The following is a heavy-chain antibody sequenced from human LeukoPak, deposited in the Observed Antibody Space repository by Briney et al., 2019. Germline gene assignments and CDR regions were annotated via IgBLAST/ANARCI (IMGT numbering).Heavy chain of an antibody. D-gene: IGHD6-19*01. CDR2: SYYSGST. J-gene: IGHJ6*03. V-gene: IGHV4-59*01. CDR1: GGSISSYY. Sequence: SETLSLTCTVSGGSISSYYWSRIRQPPRKGLEWIGYSYYSGSTNYNPSLKSRVTISVDTSKNQFSLKLSSVTAADTAVYYCARDSTGYSSGWYYYYYMDVWGKGTTVTVSS. CDR3: ARDSTGYSSGWYYYYYMDV.